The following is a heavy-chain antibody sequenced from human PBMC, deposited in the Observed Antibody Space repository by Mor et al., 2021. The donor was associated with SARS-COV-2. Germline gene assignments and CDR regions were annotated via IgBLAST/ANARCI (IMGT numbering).Heavy chain of an antibody. V-gene: IGHV3-30-3*02. CDR2: ISYDGSNK. D-gene: IGHD1-26*01. CDR3: AKDKVGATNGWFDP. Sequence: GAVISYDGSNKYYGDSVKGRFTISRDNSKNTLYLQMNSLRAEDTAVYSCAKDKVGATNGWFDPWGQGTLVTVSS. J-gene: IGHJ5*02.